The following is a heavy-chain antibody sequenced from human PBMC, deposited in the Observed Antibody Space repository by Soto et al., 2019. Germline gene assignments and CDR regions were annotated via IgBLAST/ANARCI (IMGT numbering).Heavy chain of an antibody. CDR3: AKEXSVXATTPDFDY. J-gene: IGHJ4*02. CDR1: GFTFSSYG. Sequence: QVQLVESGGGVVQPGRSLRLSCAASGFTFSSYGMHWVRQAPGKGLEWVAVISYDGSYKYYADSMKGRVTISRDNSKNTLYVQMNSLRAEDTAVYYCAKEXSVXATTPDFDYWGQGTLVTVSS. CDR2: ISYDGSYK. V-gene: IGHV3-30*18. D-gene: IGHD5-12*01.